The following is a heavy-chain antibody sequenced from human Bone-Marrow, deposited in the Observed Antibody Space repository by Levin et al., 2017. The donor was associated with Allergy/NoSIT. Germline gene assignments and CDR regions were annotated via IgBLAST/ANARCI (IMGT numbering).Heavy chain of an antibody. V-gene: IGHV3-73*01. D-gene: IGHD3-3*01. CDR1: GFTFSGSA. CDR3: TSRAISNSWFDP. CDR2: IRSKANSYAT. J-gene: IGHJ5*02. Sequence: GESLKISCAASGFTFSGSAMHWVRQASGKGLEWVGRIRSKANSYATAYAASVKGRFTISRDDSKNTAYLQMNSLKTEDTAVYYCTSRAISNSWFDPWGQGTLVTVSS.